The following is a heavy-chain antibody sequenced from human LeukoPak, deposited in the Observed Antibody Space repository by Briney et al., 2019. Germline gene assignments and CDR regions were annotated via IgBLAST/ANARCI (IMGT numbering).Heavy chain of an antibody. Sequence: GGSLRLSCAASGFAVSSNYMSWVRQAPGKGLEWVSVIYSGGSTYYADSVKGRFTISRDNSKNTLYLQMNSLRAEDTAVYYCARGFTFPNWFDPWGQGTLSPSPQ. V-gene: IGHV3-53*01. D-gene: IGHD3-10*01. CDR1: GFAVSSNY. J-gene: IGHJ5*02. CDR2: IYSGGST. CDR3: ARGFTFPNWFDP.